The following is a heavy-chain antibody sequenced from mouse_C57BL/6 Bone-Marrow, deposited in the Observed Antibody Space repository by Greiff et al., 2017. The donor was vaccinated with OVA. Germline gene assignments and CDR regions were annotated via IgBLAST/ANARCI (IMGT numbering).Heavy chain of an antibody. J-gene: IGHJ4*01. CDR2: ISDGGSYT. CDR3: AREGLRPPYYYAMDY. V-gene: IGHV5-4*01. Sequence: EVMLVESGGGLVKPGGSLKLSCAASGFTFSSYAMSWVRQTPEKRLEWVATISDGGSYTYYPDNVKGRFTISRDNAKNNLYLQMSHLKSEDTAMYYCAREGLRPPYYYAMDYWGQGTSVTVSS. CDR1: GFTFSSYA. D-gene: IGHD1-2*01.